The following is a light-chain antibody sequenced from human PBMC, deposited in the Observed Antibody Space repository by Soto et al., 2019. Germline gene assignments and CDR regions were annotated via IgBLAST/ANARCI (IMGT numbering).Light chain of an antibody. CDR3: QQRSNWQVT. V-gene: IGKV3-11*01. Sequence: EIVLTQSPVTLSLSPGERATLSCRASQSVSSYLAWYQQKPGQAPRLLIYDASNRATGIPARFSGSGSGTDFTITISSLEPEDFAVYYCQQRSNWQVTFGQGTRLEIK. CDR1: QSVSSY. J-gene: IGKJ5*01. CDR2: DAS.